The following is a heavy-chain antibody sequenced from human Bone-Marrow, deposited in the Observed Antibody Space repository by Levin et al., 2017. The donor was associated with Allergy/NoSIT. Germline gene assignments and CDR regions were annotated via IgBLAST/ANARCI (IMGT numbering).Heavy chain of an antibody. CDR3: ARASTYGAQFDF. CDR1: GVFISSGGHY. J-gene: IGHJ3*01. CDR2: IYFGGGT. Sequence: PSETLSLSCNVSGVFISSGGHYWSWIRQLPGKGLQWIGHIYFGGGTYYTPSLRGRVEVSVDPSKNQFYLQLASVTAADTAVYFCARASTYGAQFDFWGQGTMVSVSS. V-gene: IGHV4-31*03. D-gene: IGHD4-17*01.